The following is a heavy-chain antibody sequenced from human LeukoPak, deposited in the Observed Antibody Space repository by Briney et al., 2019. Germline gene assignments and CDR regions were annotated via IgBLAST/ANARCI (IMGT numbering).Heavy chain of an antibody. D-gene: IGHD5-24*01. CDR3: ARDRDVRSYYYYYGMDV. CDR1: GFTFSSYA. CDR2: ISSSGGST. Sequence: GGSLRLSCVASGFTFSSYAMSWVRQAPGKGLEWVSAISSSGGSTYYADSVKGRFTISRDNSKNTLYLQMNSLRGEDTAVYYCARDRDVRSYYYYYGMDVWGQGTTVTVSS. V-gene: IGHV3-23*01. J-gene: IGHJ6*02.